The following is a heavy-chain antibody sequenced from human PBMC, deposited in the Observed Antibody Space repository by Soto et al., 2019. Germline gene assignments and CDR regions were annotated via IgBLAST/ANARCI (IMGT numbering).Heavy chain of an antibody. D-gene: IGHD2-2*01. CDR3: ARAGDDCSAANCYVIDY. CDR1: GYTFSSYA. V-gene: IGHV1-3*04. CDR2: INTGKGNT. Sequence: ASVKVSCKASGYTFSSYAMHWVRQAPGQRLEWMGWINTGKGNTKYSQKFQGRVTITRDTSASTAYMELSSLRSEDTAMYYCARAGDDCSAANCYVIDYWGQGNLVTVYS. J-gene: IGHJ4*02.